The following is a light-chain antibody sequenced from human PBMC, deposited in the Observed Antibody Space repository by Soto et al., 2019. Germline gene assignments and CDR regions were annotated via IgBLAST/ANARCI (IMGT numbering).Light chain of an antibody. CDR3: QQYGSSRT. CDR2: GAS. CDR1: QSVSSSY. V-gene: IGKV3-20*01. J-gene: IGKJ1*01. Sequence: EIVLTQSPGTLSLSPGERATLSCRASQSVSSSYLAWYQQKPGQAPRLLIYGASSRATGIPDRFSGSGSGTDFTRTSSRLEPEDVAVYYCQQYGSSRTFGQGTKVEIK.